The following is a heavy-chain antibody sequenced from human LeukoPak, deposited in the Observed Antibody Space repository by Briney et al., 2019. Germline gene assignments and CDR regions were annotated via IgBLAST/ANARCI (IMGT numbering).Heavy chain of an antibody. CDR2: MSSSGSGI. V-gene: IGHV3-11*01. CDR3: ARGKRTMDV. Sequence: GGSLRLSCVASGFTFSDYYMTWIRQAPGRGLEWVSYMSSSGSGIYYTESVKGRFTISRDNTNNSLFLQMNSLTAEDTAVYYCARGKRTMDVWGQGTTGIVS. CDR1: GFTFSDYY. J-gene: IGHJ6*02.